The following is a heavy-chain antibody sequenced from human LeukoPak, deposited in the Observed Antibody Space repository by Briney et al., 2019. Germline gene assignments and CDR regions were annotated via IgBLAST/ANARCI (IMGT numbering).Heavy chain of an antibody. CDR1: GGSFSGYY. Sequence: SETLSLTCAVYGGSFSGYYWSWVRQPPGRGLEWIGESNHSGSTNYNPSLTSRVTISVDTSKNQFSLKLSSVTAADTAVYYCASLYLNDIVVVPAAMSLHQDAFDIWGQGTMVTVSS. V-gene: IGHV4-34*01. CDR2: SNHSGST. CDR3: ASLYLNDIVVVPAAMSLHQDAFDI. J-gene: IGHJ3*02. D-gene: IGHD2-2*01.